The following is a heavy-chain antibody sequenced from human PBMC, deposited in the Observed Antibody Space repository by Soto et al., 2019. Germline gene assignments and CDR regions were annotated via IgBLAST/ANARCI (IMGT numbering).Heavy chain of an antibody. CDR2: ISGGGDIT. Sequence: VVSLRLSCAASEFMFGTYAMNWIRQAPGKGLEWVSVISGGGDITYYADSVKGRSTISRDNSKNTLYLQMNSLRGDDTALYYSVKNTAWFKTWGQGALVTVSS. V-gene: IGHV3-23*01. J-gene: IGHJ5*02. CDR1: EFMFGTYA. CDR3: VKNTAWFKT. D-gene: IGHD4-17*01.